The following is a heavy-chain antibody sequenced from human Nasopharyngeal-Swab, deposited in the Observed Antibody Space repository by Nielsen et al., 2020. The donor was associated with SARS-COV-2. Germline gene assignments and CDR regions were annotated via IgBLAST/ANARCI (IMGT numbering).Heavy chain of an antibody. Sequence: ASVKVSCKASGYTFTSYGISWVRQAPGQGLEWMGWISAYNGNTNYAQKLQGRVTMTTDTSTSTAYMELRSLRSDDTAVYYCARDSDYEDIGPSYYYYYGMDVWGQGTTVAVSS. J-gene: IGHJ6*02. CDR1: GYTFTSYG. V-gene: IGHV1-18*01. CDR3: ARDSDYEDIGPSYYYYYGMDV. CDR2: ISAYNGNT. D-gene: IGHD2-15*01.